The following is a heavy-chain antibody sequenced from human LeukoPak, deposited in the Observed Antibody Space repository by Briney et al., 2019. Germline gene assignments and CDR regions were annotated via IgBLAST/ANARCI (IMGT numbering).Heavy chain of an antibody. D-gene: IGHD1-7*01. CDR2: GLYTGNT. Sequence: SETLSLTCAVYGGSFSGYYWGWIRQPPGKGLEWIGSGLYTGNTYSNPSLRSRVTISVDTSKNEFSLKMNSVTAADTAVYYCAREHRNSRYFDSWGQGALMIVSS. J-gene: IGHJ4*02. CDR3: AREHRNSRYFDS. CDR1: GGSFSGYY. V-gene: IGHV4-34*12.